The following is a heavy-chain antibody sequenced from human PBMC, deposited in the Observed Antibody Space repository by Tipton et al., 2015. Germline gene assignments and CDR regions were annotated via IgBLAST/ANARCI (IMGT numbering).Heavy chain of an antibody. CDR1: GGSISSSPYY. V-gene: IGHV4-39*01. Sequence: TLSLTCTVSGGSISSSPYYWTWIRQPPGKGLEWIGSIYYTGNLFPNPSLKSRLAISVDTSKNQFSLKLSSVTAADTAIYYCARPRRDGSTSVYYFAYWGQGILVTVSS. CDR2: IYYTGNL. D-gene: IGHD5-24*01. J-gene: IGHJ4*02. CDR3: ARPRRDGSTSVYYFAY.